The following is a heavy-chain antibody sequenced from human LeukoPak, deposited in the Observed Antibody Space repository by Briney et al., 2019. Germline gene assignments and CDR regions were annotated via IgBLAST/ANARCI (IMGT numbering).Heavy chain of an antibody. D-gene: IGHD1-26*01. CDR1: GFTFSSYG. CDR2: ISYDGSNK. CDR3: AKARYSGSYTGGDYFDY. J-gene: IGHJ4*02. V-gene: IGHV3-30*18. Sequence: GGSLRLSCAASGFTFSSYGMHWVRQAPGKGLEWVAVISYDGSNKYYADSVKGRFIISRDNSKNTLYLQMNSLRAEDTAVYYCAKARYSGSYTGGDYFDYWGQGTLVTVSS.